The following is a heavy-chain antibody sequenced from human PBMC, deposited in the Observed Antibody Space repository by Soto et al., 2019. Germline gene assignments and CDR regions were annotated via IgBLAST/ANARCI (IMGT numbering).Heavy chain of an antibody. CDR1: GFTFDDYT. Sequence: EVQLVESGGVVVQPGGSLRLSCAASGFTFDDYTMHWVRQAPGKGLEWVSLISWDGGSTYYADSVKGRFTISRDNSKNSLYLQMNSVRTEDTALYYCAKNRGSSAYYYYGMDVWGQGTTVTVSS. J-gene: IGHJ6*02. CDR2: ISWDGGST. V-gene: IGHV3-43*01. CDR3: AKNRGSSAYYYYGMDV. D-gene: IGHD6-6*01.